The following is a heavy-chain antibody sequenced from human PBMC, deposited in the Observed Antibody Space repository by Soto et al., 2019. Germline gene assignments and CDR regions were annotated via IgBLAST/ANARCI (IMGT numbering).Heavy chain of an antibody. CDR2: INHSGST. Sequence: SQTLSLTCAVSSGSFSGYFWSWIRQPPGKGLEWIGEINHSGSTTYNPSLKSRVTISVDTSKNQFSLKLNSVTAADTAVYYCARGRTSQPGGYSLRLKADYYYYYMDVWGTGTTVTVSS. J-gene: IGHJ6*03. D-gene: IGHD4-4*01. CDR1: SGSFSGYF. CDR3: ARGRTSQPGGYSLRLKADYYYYYMDV. V-gene: IGHV4-34*01.